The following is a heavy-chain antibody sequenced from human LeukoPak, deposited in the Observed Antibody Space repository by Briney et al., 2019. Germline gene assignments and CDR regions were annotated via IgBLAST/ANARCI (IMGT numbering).Heavy chain of an antibody. CDR3: AIAGYYSGSGDSGEIDS. CDR2: IYSDGTT. D-gene: IGHD3-10*01. J-gene: IGHJ4*02. Sequence: GGSLRLSCPVSGLTVSSNYMSWVRQAPGKGLEWVSLIYSDGTTYYADSVKGRFSISRDNSKNTVYPQMNSLRAEDTAMYYCAIAGYYSGSGDSGEIDSWGQGTLVTVSS. V-gene: IGHV3-53*01. CDR1: GLTVSSNY.